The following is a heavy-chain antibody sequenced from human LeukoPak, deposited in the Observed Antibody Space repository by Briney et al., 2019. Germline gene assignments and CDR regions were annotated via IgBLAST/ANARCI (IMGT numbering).Heavy chain of an antibody. CDR3: ARGPHRIAAAAPFDY. CDR1: GGSFSGYY. Sequence: SETLSLTCAVYGGSFSGYYWSWIRQPPGKGLEWIGEINHSGSTNYNPSPKSRVTISVDTSKNQLSLKLSSVTAADTAVYYCARGPHRIAAAAPFDYWGQGTLVTVSS. D-gene: IGHD6-13*01. J-gene: IGHJ4*02. CDR2: INHSGST. V-gene: IGHV4-34*01.